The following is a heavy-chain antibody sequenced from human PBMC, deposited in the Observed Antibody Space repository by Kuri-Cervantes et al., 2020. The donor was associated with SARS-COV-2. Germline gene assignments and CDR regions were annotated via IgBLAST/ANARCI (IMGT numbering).Heavy chain of an antibody. CDR3: ARVPRFCTNGVCYAFDI. Sequence: SETLSLTFTVSGGSISGHYWSWIRQPPGKGLEWIGYIYYSGSTNYNPSLKSRVTISVDTSKNQFSLKLRSVTAADTAVYYCARVPRFCTNGVCYAFDIWGQGTMVTVSS. V-gene: IGHV4-59*11. J-gene: IGHJ3*02. CDR2: IYYSGST. CDR1: GGSISGHY. D-gene: IGHD2-8*01.